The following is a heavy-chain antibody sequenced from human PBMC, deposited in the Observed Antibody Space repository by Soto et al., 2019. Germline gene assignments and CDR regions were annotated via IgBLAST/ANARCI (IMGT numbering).Heavy chain of an antibody. V-gene: IGHV4-59*01. J-gene: IGHJ4*02. CDR2: IFYSGST. CDR3: TTVRYYDSTAFDY. D-gene: IGHD3-22*01. CDR1: GGSISSYY. Sequence: KPSETLSLTCTVSGGSISSYYWSWIRQPPGKGLEWIGYIFYSGSTNYNPSLKSRVTISVDTSKNQFSLQLSSVTAADTAVYYCTTVRYYDSTAFDYWGQGTLVTVSS.